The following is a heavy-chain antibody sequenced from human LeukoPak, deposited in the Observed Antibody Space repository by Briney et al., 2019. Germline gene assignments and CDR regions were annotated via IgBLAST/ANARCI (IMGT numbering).Heavy chain of an antibody. J-gene: IGHJ4*02. CDR3: ARGRPGNYFDY. CDR1: GLTFSSDW. Sequence: GGSLRLSCVGSGLTFSSDWMHWVRQAPGKGPVWVSRINTDGDSTVYADSVKGRFTISRDNAKNTLYVQMNSLRADDTAVYYCARGRPGNYFDYWGQGTLVTVSS. CDR2: INTDGDST. V-gene: IGHV3-74*01. D-gene: IGHD1-26*01.